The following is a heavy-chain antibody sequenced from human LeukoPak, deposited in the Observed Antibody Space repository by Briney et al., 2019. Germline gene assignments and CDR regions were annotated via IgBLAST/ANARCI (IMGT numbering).Heavy chain of an antibody. CDR2: IYSGGTT. Sequence: GGSLRLSCAASGFNVTNKYMTWVRQAPGKGLEWVSLIYSGGTTNYADSVKGRFAISRDDSKNTLYLQMNSLRAEDTAVYYCASSTLYGAQDYWGQGTLVTVSS. CDR1: GFNVTNKY. J-gene: IGHJ4*02. CDR3: ASSTLYGAQDY. V-gene: IGHV3-53*01. D-gene: IGHD4-17*01.